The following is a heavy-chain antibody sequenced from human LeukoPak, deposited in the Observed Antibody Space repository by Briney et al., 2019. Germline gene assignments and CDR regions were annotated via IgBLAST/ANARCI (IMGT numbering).Heavy chain of an antibody. Sequence: GGSLRLSCVASGFTFSSYAMSWVRQAPGKGLEWVSALSGSGVTTYYADSVKGRFTISRDNSKHTLCLQMNSLRAEDTAVYYCAKDLEWEVLRTTFTYFHYWGQGTLVTVSS. CDR1: GFTFSSYA. D-gene: IGHD1-26*01. V-gene: IGHV3-23*01. J-gene: IGHJ4*02. CDR2: LSGSGVTT. CDR3: AKDLEWEVLRTTFTYFHY.